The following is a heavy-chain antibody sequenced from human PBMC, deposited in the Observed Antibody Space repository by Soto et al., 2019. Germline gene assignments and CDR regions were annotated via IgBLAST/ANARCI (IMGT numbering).Heavy chain of an antibody. V-gene: IGHV3-23*01. D-gene: IGHD1-26*01. Sequence: EVQLLESGGGLVQPGGSLRLSCAASGFTFSSYAMRWVRQAPVKGLEWVSAISGSGGSTYYADSVKGRFTISRDKSKNTLYLQMNSLRAEDTAVYYCARRGGGSYYDYWGQGTLVTVSS. J-gene: IGHJ4*02. CDR2: ISGSGGST. CDR1: GFTFSSYA. CDR3: ARRGGGSYYDY.